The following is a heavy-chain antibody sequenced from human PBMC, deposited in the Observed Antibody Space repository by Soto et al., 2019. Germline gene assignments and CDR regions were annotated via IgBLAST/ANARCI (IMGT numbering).Heavy chain of an antibody. V-gene: IGHV3-33*01. CDR3: ARDRFRVRGVMPLNGGMDV. CDR2: IWYDGSNK. Sequence: QVQLVESGGGVVQPGRSLRLSCAAAGFTFSSYGMHWVRQAPGKGLEWVAVIWYDGSNKYYADSVKCRFTISRDNSKNTLYLQMNSLRAEDTAVYYCARDRFRVRGVMPLNGGMDVWGQGTTVTVSS. CDR1: GFTFSSYG. J-gene: IGHJ6*02. D-gene: IGHD3-10*01.